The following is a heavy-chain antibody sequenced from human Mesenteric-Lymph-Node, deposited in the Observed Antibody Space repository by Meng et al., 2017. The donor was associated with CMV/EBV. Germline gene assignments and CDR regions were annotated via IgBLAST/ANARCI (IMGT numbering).Heavy chain of an antibody. V-gene: IGHV1-8*03. CDR3: ARSDYGDYDY. J-gene: IGHJ4*02. CDR1: GYTFTNYD. Sequence: ASVKVSCKASGYTFTNYDINWVRQATGQGLEWMGWVNPNSGNTGYAQKFQGRVTITRSTSITTAYMELSSLRSEDTAVYYCARSDYGDYDYWGQGTLVTVSS. D-gene: IGHD4-17*01. CDR2: VNPNSGNT.